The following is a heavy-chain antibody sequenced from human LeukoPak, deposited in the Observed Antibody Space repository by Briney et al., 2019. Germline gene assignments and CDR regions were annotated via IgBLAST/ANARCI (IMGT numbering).Heavy chain of an antibody. Sequence: GGSLRLSCAASGFTFSNYVMSWVRQAPGKGLEWVSTLSGSGGDTYYADSVKGRFTISRDNSKNTLYLQMNSLRAEDTAIYYCAEDLATVTTTYFDYWGQGTLVTVSS. V-gene: IGHV3-23*01. CDR1: GFTFSNYV. D-gene: IGHD4-11*01. CDR3: AEDLATVTTTYFDY. CDR2: LSGSGGDT. J-gene: IGHJ4*02.